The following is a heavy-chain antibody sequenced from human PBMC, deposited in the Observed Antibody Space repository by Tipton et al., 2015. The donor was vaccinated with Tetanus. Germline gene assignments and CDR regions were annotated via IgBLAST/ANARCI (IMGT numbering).Heavy chain of an antibody. V-gene: IGHV4-31*03. CDR2: IYFSGST. D-gene: IGHD6-6*01. Sequence: LRLSCTVSGGSLSRGGYYWTWIRQNPGKGLEWIRDIYFSGSTYYNPSLKSRVTISVDTSKNQFSLRLNSVTAADTAVYYCARDQARGARGWNYFDSWGQGTLVTVSS. CDR1: GGSLSRGGYY. CDR3: ARDQARGARGWNYFDS. J-gene: IGHJ4*02.